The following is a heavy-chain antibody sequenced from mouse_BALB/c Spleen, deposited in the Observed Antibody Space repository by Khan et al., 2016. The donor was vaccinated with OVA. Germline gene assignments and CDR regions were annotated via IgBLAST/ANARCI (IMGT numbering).Heavy chain of an antibody. CDR3: ARGVYYGYACFAY. CDR2: IFPGRYNP. J-gene: IGHJ3*01. CDR1: GYSFTSYY. V-gene: IGHV1-66*01. Sequence: VQLQESGPELVKPGASVKISCKASGYSFTSYYIHWVRQRPGQGLEWIGWIFPGRYNPQYNENFRGKATLTADTSSSTAYMQFSSLTSEDSAVYFCARGVYYGYACFAYWGQGTLVTVSA. D-gene: IGHD2-2*01.